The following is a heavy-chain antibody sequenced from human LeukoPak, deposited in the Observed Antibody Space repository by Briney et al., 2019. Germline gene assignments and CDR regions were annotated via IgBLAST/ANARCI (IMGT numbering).Heavy chain of an antibody. Sequence: GGSLRLSCAASGFTFDDYGMSWVRQAPGKGLEWVSGINWNGGGTGYADSVKGRFTISRDNAKNSLYLQMNSLRAEDTALYYCARVPDRAVAGIYYYYYMDVWGKGTTVTVSS. CDR1: GFTFDDYG. D-gene: IGHD6-19*01. V-gene: IGHV3-20*04. CDR3: ARVPDRAVAGIYYYYYMDV. CDR2: INWNGGGT. J-gene: IGHJ6*03.